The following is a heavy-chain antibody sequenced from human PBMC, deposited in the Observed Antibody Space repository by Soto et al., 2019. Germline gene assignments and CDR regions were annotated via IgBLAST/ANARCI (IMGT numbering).Heavy chain of an antibody. CDR2: FYYNGRT. V-gene: IGHV4-39*01. CDR1: GGSISSGGYS. Sequence: PSETLSLTCAVSGGSISSGGYSWSWIRQPPGKGLEWIGSFYYNGRTYYNPSLKTRTTISADTSKNQFSLKLSSVTAADTAFYFCARRQVVLPAVLAPWGQGILVTVSS. CDR3: ARRQVVLPAVLAP. J-gene: IGHJ4*02. D-gene: IGHD6-13*01.